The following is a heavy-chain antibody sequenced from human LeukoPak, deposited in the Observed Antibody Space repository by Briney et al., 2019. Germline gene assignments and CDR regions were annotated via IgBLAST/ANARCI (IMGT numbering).Heavy chain of an antibody. CDR2: ISYDGSNK. CDR1: GFTFSSYA. D-gene: IGHD3-22*01. V-gene: IGHV3-30-3*01. CDR3: ASVYDSSGYYSQYFQH. Sequence: SPRLSCAASGFTFSSYAMHWVRQAPGKGLEWVAVISYDGSNKYYADSVKGRFTISRDNSKNTLYLQMNSLRAEDTAVYYCASVYDSSGYYSQYFQHWGQGTLVSVSS. J-gene: IGHJ1*01.